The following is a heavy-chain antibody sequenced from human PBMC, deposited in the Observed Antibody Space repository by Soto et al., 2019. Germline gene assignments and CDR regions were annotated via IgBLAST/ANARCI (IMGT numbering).Heavy chain of an antibody. D-gene: IGHD6-19*01. J-gene: IGHJ3*02. Sequence: GGSLRLSCAASGSTFSSSAMTWVRQAPGKGLEWVSAISGSGSVTYYTSSVRGRFTISRDNSRNTLYLQMNNLRAEDTAVYYCSRNTSGRQGSTLDIWGQGTMVTVS. CDR3: SRNTSGRQGSTLDI. CDR1: GSTFSSSA. CDR2: ISGSGSVT. V-gene: IGHV3-23*01.